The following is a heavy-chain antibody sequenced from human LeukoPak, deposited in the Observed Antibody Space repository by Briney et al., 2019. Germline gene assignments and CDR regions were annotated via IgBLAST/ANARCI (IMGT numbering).Heavy chain of an antibody. J-gene: IGHJ4*02. V-gene: IGHV1-18*04. CDR3: ARDPNLYYYDSSGYYSFDY. CDR1: GYTFTSNY. D-gene: IGHD3-22*01. CDR2: ISAYNGNT. Sequence: ASVKVSCKASGYTFTSNYIHWVRQAPGQGLEWMGWISAYNGNTNYAQKLQGRVTMTTDTSTSTAYMELRSLRSDDTAVYYCARDPNLYYYDSSGYYSFDYWGQGTLVTVSS.